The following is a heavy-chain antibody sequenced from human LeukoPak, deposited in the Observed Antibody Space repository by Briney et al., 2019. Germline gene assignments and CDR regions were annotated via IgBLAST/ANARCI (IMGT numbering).Heavy chain of an antibody. CDR3: ARHSKYSSSWYRGGHYFDY. V-gene: IGHV4-61*02. J-gene: IGHJ4*02. CDR2: IYTSGST. CDR1: GGSISSSFYY. D-gene: IGHD6-13*01. Sequence: PSETLSLTCTVSGGSISSSFYYWNWIRQPAGKGLEWIGRIYTSGSTNYNPSLKSRVTISVDTSKNQFSLKLSSVTAADTAVYYCARHSKYSSSWYRGGHYFDYWGQGTLVTVSS.